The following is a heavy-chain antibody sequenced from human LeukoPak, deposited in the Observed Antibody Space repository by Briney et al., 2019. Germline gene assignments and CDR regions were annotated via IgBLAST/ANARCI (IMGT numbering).Heavy chain of an antibody. CDR3: ARHIPGNPYFDY. J-gene: IGHJ4*02. CDR1: GGSISSSSYY. Sequence: SETLSLTCTVSGGSISSSSYYWGWIRQPPGKGLEWIGYIYHSGSTNYNPPLKSRVTISVETSKNQFSLRLRSVTAADTAVYYCARHIPGNPYFDYWGQGTLVTVSS. CDR2: IYHSGST. D-gene: IGHD2-21*01. V-gene: IGHV4-61*05.